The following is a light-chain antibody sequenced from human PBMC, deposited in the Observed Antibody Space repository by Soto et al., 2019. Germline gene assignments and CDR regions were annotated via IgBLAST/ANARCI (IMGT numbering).Light chain of an antibody. CDR1: QSVSNTY. Sequence: EIVLTQSPGTLSLSPGERATLSCRASQSVSNTYVAWYQQKPGQAPRLLIYDASSRATGIPDRFSGSGSATDFTLTISRLEPEDFAVYYCQQYGRSPGLFTFGPGTRVDIK. V-gene: IGKV3-20*01. CDR3: QQYGRSPGLFT. CDR2: DAS. J-gene: IGKJ3*01.